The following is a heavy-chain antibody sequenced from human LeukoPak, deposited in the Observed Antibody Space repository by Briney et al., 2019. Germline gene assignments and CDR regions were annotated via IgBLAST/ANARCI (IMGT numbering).Heavy chain of an antibody. Sequence: PGGSLRLSCAASGFTFSSYSMNWVRQAPGNGLEWVSSISSSSSYIYYADSMKGRFTISRDNAKKSLYLQMDRLTADDTAVYFCACLRGPSDYWGQGTLVTVSS. CDR3: ACLRGPSDY. J-gene: IGHJ4*02. CDR2: ISSSSSYI. D-gene: IGHD4-17*01. CDR1: GFTFSSYS. V-gene: IGHV3-21*01.